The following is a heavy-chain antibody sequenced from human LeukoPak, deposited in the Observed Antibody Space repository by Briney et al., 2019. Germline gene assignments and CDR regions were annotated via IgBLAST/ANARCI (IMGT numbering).Heavy chain of an antibody. V-gene: IGHV3-21*01. Sequence: GGSLRLSCAASGFTFSSYSMNWVRQAPGKGLEWVSSISTSSSYIYYADSVKGRFTISRDNAKTSLYLQMNSLRAEDTAVYYCARDLSGVTGYTYGRGIDYWGQGTRVTVSS. D-gene: IGHD5-18*01. J-gene: IGHJ4*02. CDR1: GFTFSSYS. CDR2: ISTSSSYI. CDR3: ARDLSGVTGYTYGRGIDY.